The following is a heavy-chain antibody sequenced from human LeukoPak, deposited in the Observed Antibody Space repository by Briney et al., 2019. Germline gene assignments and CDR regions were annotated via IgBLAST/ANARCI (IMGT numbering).Heavy chain of an antibody. CDR2: IYPGDSET. CDR1: GYNFAIYW. CDR3: ARHDGTWFGELLYHY. D-gene: IGHD3-10*01. Sequence: GESLKISCKVSGYNFAIYWIGWVRQVPGKDLEWMGMIYPGDSETRYSPSFQGQVTISADRSISTAYLQWSSLNASDTAMYYCARHDGTWFGELLYHYWGQGTLVTVSS. J-gene: IGHJ4*02. V-gene: IGHV5-51*01.